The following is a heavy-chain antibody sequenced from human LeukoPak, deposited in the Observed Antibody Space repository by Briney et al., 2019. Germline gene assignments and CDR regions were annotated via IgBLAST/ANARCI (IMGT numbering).Heavy chain of an antibody. Sequence: GGSLRLSCAASGFTFSSYWMHWVRQAPGKGLVWVSRINSDGSSTSYADSVKGRFTISRDNAKNTLYLQMNSLRAEDTAVYYCARDFSHVDTVTPFGPWGQGTLVTVSS. J-gene: IGHJ5*02. CDR2: INSDGSST. V-gene: IGHV3-74*01. CDR3: ARDFSHVDTVTPFGP. D-gene: IGHD4-17*01. CDR1: GFTFSSYW.